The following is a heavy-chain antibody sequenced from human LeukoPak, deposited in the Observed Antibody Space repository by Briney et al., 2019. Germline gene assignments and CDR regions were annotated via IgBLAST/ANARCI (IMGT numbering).Heavy chain of an antibody. CDR1: GFTFSSYS. J-gene: IGHJ6*02. CDR3: AKDQILTGYYRPDYYYGMDV. V-gene: IGHV3-23*01. CDR2: ISGSGGST. D-gene: IGHD3-9*01. Sequence: GGSLRLSCAASGFTFSSYSMNWVRQAPGKGLEWVSAISGSGGSTYYADSVEGRFTISRDNSKNTLYLQMNSLRAEDTAVYYCAKDQILTGYYRPDYYYGMDVWGQGTTVTVSS.